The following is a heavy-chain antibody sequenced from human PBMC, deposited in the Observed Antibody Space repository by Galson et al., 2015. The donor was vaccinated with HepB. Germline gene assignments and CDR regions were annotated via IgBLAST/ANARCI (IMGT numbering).Heavy chain of an antibody. CDR1: GFTFSSYG. CDR3: ARDLEGYNGDDRYFDP. Sequence: SLRLSCAASGFTFSSYGIHWVRQAPGKGLEWVAIISFDGGNKYYADSVKGRFTISRDNSKNTVYLQMNSLRAEDTAVYYCARDLEGYNGDDRYFDPWGQGALVTVSS. J-gene: IGHJ5*02. D-gene: IGHD5-12*01. CDR2: ISFDGGNK. V-gene: IGHV3-30*03.